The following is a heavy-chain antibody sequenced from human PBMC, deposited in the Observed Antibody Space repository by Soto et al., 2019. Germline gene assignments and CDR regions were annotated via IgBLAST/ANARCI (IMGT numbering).Heavy chain of an antibody. D-gene: IGHD3-10*01. CDR3: ARWFGDPTN. CDR2: ISSSSSTI. J-gene: IGHJ4*02. V-gene: IGHV3-48*01. CDR1: GFTFSSYS. Sequence: EVQLVESGGGLVQPGGSLRLSCAASGFTFSSYSMNWVRQAPGKGLEWVSYISSSSSTIYYADSVKGRFIISRDNAKNSLYLQMNGRRAEDTAVYYCARWFGDPTNWGQGTLVTVSS.